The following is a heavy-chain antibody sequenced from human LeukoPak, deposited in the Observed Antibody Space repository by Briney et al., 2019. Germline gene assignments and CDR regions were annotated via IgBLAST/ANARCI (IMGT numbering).Heavy chain of an antibody. J-gene: IGHJ4*02. CDR3: ARHGSSLSPHFDY. V-gene: IGHV4-59*08. D-gene: IGHD6-6*01. CDR2: IYYSGST. CDR1: GGSISSYY. Sequence: PSETLSLTCTVSGGSISSYYWSWIRQPPGKGLEWIGYIYYSGSTNYNPSLKSRVTISVDTSKNQFSLKLSPVTAADTAVYYCARHGSSLSPHFDYWGQGTLVTVSS.